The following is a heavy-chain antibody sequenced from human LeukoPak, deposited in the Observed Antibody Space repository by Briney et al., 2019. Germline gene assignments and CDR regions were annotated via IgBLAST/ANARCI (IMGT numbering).Heavy chain of an antibody. V-gene: IGHV4-59*01. Sequence: ASETLSLTCAVSGSSITSYYWSWIRQPPGKGLEWIGDISNSGTNNYNPSLKSRVTISVDKSKKQVSLRLKSLTAADTAVYFCAGAALTNQYTSGAFYHWGQGTLVTVSS. CDR2: ISNSGTN. CDR1: GSSITSYY. J-gene: IGHJ1*01. CDR3: AGAALTNQYTSGAFYH. D-gene: IGHD2/OR15-2a*01.